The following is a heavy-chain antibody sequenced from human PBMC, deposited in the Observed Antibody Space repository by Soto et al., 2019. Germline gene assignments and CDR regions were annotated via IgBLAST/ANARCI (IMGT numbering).Heavy chain of an antibody. CDR3: AHKGPEDWPLDY. CDR2: IYWDDSK. D-gene: IGHD3-9*01. V-gene: IGHV2-5*02. Sequence: QITLKESGPTLVRPTQTLTLTCAFSGFSLSTSGVGVGWIRQPPGKALEWLAVIYWDDSKHYSPSLRSRLTITNDTSKTQVVLTITNMDPMDTGTYYCAHKGPEDWPLDYWGQGTLVTVSS. J-gene: IGHJ4*02. CDR1: GFSLSTSGVG.